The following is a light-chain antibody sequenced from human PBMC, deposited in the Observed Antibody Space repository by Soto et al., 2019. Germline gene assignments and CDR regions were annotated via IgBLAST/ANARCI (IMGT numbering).Light chain of an antibody. Sequence: EILLTQSPSTLSLSPGERATLSCRASQSIATYLAWYQHKPGQAPRLLFYDASNRATGIPVRLSGSGSGTDFTLTISSPDPEDYAVYYCQQRSNWPTFGQGTRLEIK. CDR1: QSIATY. J-gene: IGKJ5*01. CDR3: QQRSNWPT. V-gene: IGKV3-11*01. CDR2: DAS.